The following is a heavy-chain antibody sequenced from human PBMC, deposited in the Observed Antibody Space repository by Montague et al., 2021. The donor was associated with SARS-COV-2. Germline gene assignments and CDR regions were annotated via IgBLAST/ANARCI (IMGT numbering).Heavy chain of an antibody. CDR2: ISGSGGST. Sequence: SLRLSFAASGFTFSSYAMSWVRQAPGKGLEWVSAISGSGGSTYYADSVKGRFTISRDNSKNTLYLQMNSLRAEDTAVYYCAKDLYCSGGSCYYYGMDVWGQGTTVTVSS. J-gene: IGHJ6*02. D-gene: IGHD2-15*01. V-gene: IGHV3-23*01. CDR1: GFTFSSYA. CDR3: AKDLYCSGGSCYYYGMDV.